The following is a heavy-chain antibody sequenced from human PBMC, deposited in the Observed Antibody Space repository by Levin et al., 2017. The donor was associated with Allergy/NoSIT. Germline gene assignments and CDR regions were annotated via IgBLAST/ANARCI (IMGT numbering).Heavy chain of an antibody. V-gene: IGHV4-61*02. CDR1: GGSISRGSYY. CDR2: IYSSGSA. CDR3: ARAEVGSEH. Sequence: NSSETLSLTCKVSGGSISRGSYYWSWIRQPAAKGLEWIGRIYSSGSANYNPSLKSPVTISVDTSKTQFSLKSSSVTAAETAVYYCARAEVGSEHWGQGTLVTVSS. D-gene: IGHD3-10*01. J-gene: IGHJ4*02.